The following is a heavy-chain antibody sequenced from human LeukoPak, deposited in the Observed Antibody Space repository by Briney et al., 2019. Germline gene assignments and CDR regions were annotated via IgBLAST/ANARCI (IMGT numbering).Heavy chain of an antibody. D-gene: IGHD6-6*01. CDR1: GYTFTSYG. Sequence: SVKASCKASGYTFTSYGISWVRQAPGQGLEWMGGIIPIFGTANYAQKFQGRVTITADESTSTAYMELSSLRSEDTAVYYCARDRGGEYSLDLWGRGTLVTVSS. J-gene: IGHJ2*01. CDR2: IIPIFGTA. V-gene: IGHV1-69*13. CDR3: ARDRGGEYSLDL.